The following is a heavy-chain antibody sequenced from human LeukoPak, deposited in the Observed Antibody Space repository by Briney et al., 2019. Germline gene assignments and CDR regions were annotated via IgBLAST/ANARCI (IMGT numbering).Heavy chain of an antibody. J-gene: IGHJ5*02. CDR2: IYVGDSDT. D-gene: IGHD3-22*01. CDR3: ARVVDYDTSGYQTKSWFDP. Sequence: GESLKISCKGSGSSFTTSWIGWVRQMPGKGLEWMGIIYVGDSDTRYRPSFQGQVTTSADKFLNTAYLQWSSLKASDTAMYYCARVVDYDTSGYQTKSWFDPWGQGTLVTVSS. CDR1: GSSFTTSW. V-gene: IGHV5-51*01.